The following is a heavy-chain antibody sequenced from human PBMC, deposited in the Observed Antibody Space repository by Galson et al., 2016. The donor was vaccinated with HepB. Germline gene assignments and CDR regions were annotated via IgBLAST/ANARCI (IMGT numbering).Heavy chain of an antibody. D-gene: IGHD2-2*02. Sequence: TLSLTCTVSGGSISGSGYYWNWIRQHPGKGLEWIGYIYYTGSTYCNPSLNSRVSISVDTSKNQFSLKLSSVTAADTAVYYCARGYPYFDFWGQGTLVTVSS. CDR1: GGSISGSGYY. CDR2: IYYTGST. CDR3: ARGYPYFDF. J-gene: IGHJ4*02. V-gene: IGHV4-31*03.